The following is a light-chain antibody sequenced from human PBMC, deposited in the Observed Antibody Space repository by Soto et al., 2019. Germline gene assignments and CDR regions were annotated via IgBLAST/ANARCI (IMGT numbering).Light chain of an antibody. Sequence: EIVVTQSPATLSVSPGERVTLSCRAIQSVSSSLAWYQQRPGQAPRLLIYDTSTRAAGIAARFSGSGSGTEFTLTISSLQSEDFAVSYCQQYVHWPPGTFGQGTKVDIK. CDR3: QQYVHWPPGT. CDR2: DTS. V-gene: IGKV3-15*01. J-gene: IGKJ1*01. CDR1: QSVSSS.